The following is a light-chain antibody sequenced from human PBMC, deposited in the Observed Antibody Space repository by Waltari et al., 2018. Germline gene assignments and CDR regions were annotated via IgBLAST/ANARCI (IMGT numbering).Light chain of an antibody. CDR3: QQRSTWPSVT. CDR1: QSVGRH. CDR2: DAS. J-gene: IGKJ4*01. V-gene: IGKV3-11*01. Sequence: IVLTLSPATLSLSPGERATVSCRASQSVGRHLAWYQQKPGQAPRLLIYDASDRAADTPARFSGSGSGTDFTLTISSLEPEDFVVYYCQQRSTWPSVTFGGGTKVEIK.